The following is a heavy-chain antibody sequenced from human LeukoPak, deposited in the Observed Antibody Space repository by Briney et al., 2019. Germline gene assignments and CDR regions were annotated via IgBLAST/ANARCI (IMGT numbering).Heavy chain of an antibody. D-gene: IGHD4-17*01. J-gene: IGHJ4*02. V-gene: IGHV1-69*10. CDR3: ARDKGFGDVDYGDYGFDS. Sequence: VKVSCKASGGTFSDYGFSWVRQAPGQGLEWIGRIIPYIDIANYAQKFQGRVTITADKSTSTTYMDLSSLRFGDTATYYCARDKGFGDVDYGDYGFDSWGQGSLISVSS. CDR1: GGTFSDYG. CDR2: IIPYIDIA.